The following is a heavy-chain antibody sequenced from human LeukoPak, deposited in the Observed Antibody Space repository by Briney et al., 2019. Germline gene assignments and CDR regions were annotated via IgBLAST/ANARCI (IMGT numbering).Heavy chain of an antibody. J-gene: IGHJ4*02. Sequence: PGTSVKVSCKASGFTFTSSAMHWVRQAPGQGLEWLGWINPNSGGTNYAQKFQDRVTMTRDASVRTAYMELTSLTSDDTAVYYCAREIDTYSGSYFNYWGQGTLVTVSS. CDR3: AREIDTYSGSYFNY. D-gene: IGHD1-26*01. CDR1: GFTFTSSA. V-gene: IGHV1-2*02. CDR2: INPNSGGT.